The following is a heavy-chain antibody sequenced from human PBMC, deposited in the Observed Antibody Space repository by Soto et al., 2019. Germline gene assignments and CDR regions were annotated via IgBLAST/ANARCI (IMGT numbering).Heavy chain of an antibody. J-gene: IGHJ4*02. CDR1: GFVFSNYS. Sequence: GGSLRLSCAGSGFVFSNYSMNWVRQAPGRGLEWVSYISSSSTNTYYAASVRGRFTISRDNGKNSLYLRMNSLRDEDTAVYYCTRGTKGGSPPLWGQGTLVTVSS. CDR3: TRGTKGGSPPL. D-gene: IGHD1-7*01. CDR2: ISSSSTNT. V-gene: IGHV3-48*02.